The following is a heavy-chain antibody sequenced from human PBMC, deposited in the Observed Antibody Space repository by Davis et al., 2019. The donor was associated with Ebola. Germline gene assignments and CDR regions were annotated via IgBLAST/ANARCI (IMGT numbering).Heavy chain of an antibody. D-gene: IGHD2-2*01. CDR1: GYTFTSYG. Sequence: AASVKVSCKASGYTFTSYGISWVRQAPGQGLEWMGWISAYNGNTNYAQKLQGRVTMTRDTSTSTVYMELSSLRSEDTAVYYCASTRYCSSTSCQFWYFDLWGRGTLVTVSS. J-gene: IGHJ2*01. V-gene: IGHV1-18*01. CDR3: ASTRYCSSTSCQFWYFDL. CDR2: ISAYNGNT.